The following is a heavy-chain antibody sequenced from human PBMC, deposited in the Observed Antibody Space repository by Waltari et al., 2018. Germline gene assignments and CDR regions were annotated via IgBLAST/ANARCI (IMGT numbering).Heavy chain of an antibody. CDR3: ATAPYDYVWGSYRRLFDY. Sequence: QVQLVQSGAEVKKPGSSVTVSCKASGATFSSYAISWVRQAPGQGLEWMGGIISIFGTANYAQKFQGRVTITAGESRRTAYMELSSLRSEDTAVYYCATAPYDYVWGSYRRLFDYWGQGTLVTVSS. V-gene: IGHV1-69*01. D-gene: IGHD3-16*02. CDR1: GATFSSYA. CDR2: IISIFGTA. J-gene: IGHJ4*02.